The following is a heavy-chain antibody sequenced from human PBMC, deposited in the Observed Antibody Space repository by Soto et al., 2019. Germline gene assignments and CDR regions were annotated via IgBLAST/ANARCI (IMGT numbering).Heavy chain of an antibody. J-gene: IGHJ4*02. Sequence: QITLKEAGPTLVKPTQTLTLTCSFSGFSLITSGVGVGWIRQPPGKALEWLALIYWDDDKGYSTSLKSRLHITEDTSRNQVVLTMTTMDPADTATYYCAHTMAPRIFDYWGQETLVTVSS. CDR1: GFSLITSGVG. CDR2: IYWDDDK. CDR3: AHTMAPRIFDY. V-gene: IGHV2-5*02.